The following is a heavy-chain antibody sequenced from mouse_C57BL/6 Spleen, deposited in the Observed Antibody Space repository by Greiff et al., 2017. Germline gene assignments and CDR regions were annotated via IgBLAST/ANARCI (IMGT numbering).Heavy chain of an antibody. CDR2: IDPNSGGT. V-gene: IGHV1-72*01. CDR3: ARYSLCSSYWYVDV. D-gene: IGHD1-1*02. J-gene: IGHJ1*03. Sequence: QVHVKQPGAELVKPGASVKLSCKASGYTFTRYWMHWVKQRPGRGLEWIGRIDPNSGGTKYNEKFKSKATLTVDKPSSTASMQLSRLTSEDSAVYYGARYSLCSSYWYVDVWGTGTTGTVSS. CDR1: GYTFTRYW.